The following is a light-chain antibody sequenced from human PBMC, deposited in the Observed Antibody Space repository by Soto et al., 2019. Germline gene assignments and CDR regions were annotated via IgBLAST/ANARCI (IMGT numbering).Light chain of an antibody. J-gene: IGKJ3*01. V-gene: IGKV2-28*01. CDR3: VQALHTPS. CDR1: QSLLHSNGYNY. CDR2: LGS. Sequence: DVVMTQSPLSLPVTPGEPASISCRSSQSLLHSNGYNYLDWYLQKPGQSPQLLIYLGSNRASGVPDRFSGSGSGTDVTLKISRVEAEDVGVYYCVQALHTPSFGPGTKVDI.